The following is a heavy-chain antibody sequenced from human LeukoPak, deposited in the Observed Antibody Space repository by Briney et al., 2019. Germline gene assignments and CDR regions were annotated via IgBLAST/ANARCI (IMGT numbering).Heavy chain of an antibody. J-gene: IGHJ4*02. Sequence: SETLSLTCTVSGGSISSRSYYWGWIRQPPGKGLEWIGSIYYSGSTYYNPSLQSRVTISVDTSKNQFSLKLSSVTAADTAVYYCARDSPPAYCSGGSCYFDYWGQGTLVTVSS. D-gene: IGHD2-15*01. V-gene: IGHV4-39*02. CDR1: GGSISSRSYY. CDR2: IYYSGST. CDR3: ARDSPPAYCSGGSCYFDY.